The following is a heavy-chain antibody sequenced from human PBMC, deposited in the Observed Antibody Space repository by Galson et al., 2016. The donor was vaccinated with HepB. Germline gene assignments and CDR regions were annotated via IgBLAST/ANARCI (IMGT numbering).Heavy chain of an antibody. Sequence: CAISGDSDSSNAAAWNWIRQSPSRGLEWLGRTHYRSKWNTDSAISMTTRMTINVDASRNQFSLQLDSVTPEDAAVYYCARDPKFQIYCPSTSDCYAQAFFFDIWGQGALVSVSS. V-gene: IGHV6-1*01. D-gene: IGHD5/OR15-5a*01. CDR2: THYRSKWNT. CDR1: GDSDSSNAAA. J-gene: IGHJ4*02. CDR3: ARDPKFQIYCPSTSDCYAQAFFFDI.